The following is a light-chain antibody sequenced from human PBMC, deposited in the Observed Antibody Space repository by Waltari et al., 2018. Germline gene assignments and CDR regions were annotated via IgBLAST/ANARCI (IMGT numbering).Light chain of an antibody. V-gene: IGKV3-11*01. J-gene: IGKJ2*01. Sequence: VFTQPPATLSLSPGERATLSCRASQSVSSYLAWYQQKPGQAPRLLIYDASNRATGIPARFSGSGSGTDFTLTISSLEPEDFAVYYCQQRSNWPPVYTFGQGTKLEIK. CDR3: QQRSNWPPVYT. CDR1: QSVSSY. CDR2: DAS.